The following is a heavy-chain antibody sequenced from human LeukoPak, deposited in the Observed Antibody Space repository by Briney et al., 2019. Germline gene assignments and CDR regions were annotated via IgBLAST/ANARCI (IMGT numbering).Heavy chain of an antibody. V-gene: IGHV3-23*01. D-gene: IGHD2-2*01. CDR2: ISGSGGST. Sequence: GGSLRLSCAASGFTFSSYAMSWVRQAPGKGLEWVSAISGSGGSTYYADSVKGRFTISRDNSKNTLYLQMNSLRAEDTAVYYCAKDLDIVVVPAAPEPDAFDIWGQGTMVTVSS. CDR1: GFTFSSYA. J-gene: IGHJ3*02. CDR3: AKDLDIVVVPAAPEPDAFDI.